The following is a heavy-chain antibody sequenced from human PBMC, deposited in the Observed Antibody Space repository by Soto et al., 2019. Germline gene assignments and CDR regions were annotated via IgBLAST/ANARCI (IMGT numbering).Heavy chain of an antibody. CDR1: GFAFKSYG. D-gene: IGHD6-19*01. Sequence: QVQLVESGGGGVQPGRSLRLTCAASGFAFKSYGMHWVRQAPGRGLEWVAAISYDGGHMYYADSVKGRFPISRDNSKNTLYLQMTSLRPEDTAVYYCVNDSWWLVSFDHWGQGTLVTVSS. V-gene: IGHV3-30*18. CDR3: VNDSWWLVSFDH. J-gene: IGHJ4*02. CDR2: ISYDGGHM.